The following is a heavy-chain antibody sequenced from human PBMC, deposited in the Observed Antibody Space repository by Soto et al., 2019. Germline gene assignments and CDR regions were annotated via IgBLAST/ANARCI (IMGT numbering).Heavy chain of an antibody. D-gene: IGHD1-1*01. V-gene: IGHV3-30-3*01. CDR2: ISYDGSNK. J-gene: IGHJ6*02. CDR1: GFTFSSYA. CDR3: ARRNRYNHGGMDV. Sequence: QVQLVESGGGVVQPGRSLRLSCAASGFTFSSYAMHWVRQAPGKGLEWVAVISYDGSNKYYADSVKGRFTISRDNSKNTLYLQMNSLRAEDTAVYYCARRNRYNHGGMDVWGQGTTVTVSS.